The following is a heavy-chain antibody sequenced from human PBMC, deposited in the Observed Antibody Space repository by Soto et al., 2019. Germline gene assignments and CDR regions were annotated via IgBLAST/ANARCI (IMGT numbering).Heavy chain of an antibody. CDR3: ASSYIAAAGYFDY. J-gene: IGHJ4*02. D-gene: IGHD6-13*01. CDR1: GFTFSSYA. CDR2: ISYDGSNK. Sequence: QVQLVESGGGVVQPGRSLGLSCAASGFTFSSYAMHWVRQAPGKGLEWVAVISYDGSNKYYADSVKGRFTISRDNSKNTLYLQMNSLRAEDTAVYYCASSYIAAAGYFDYWGQGTLVTVSS. V-gene: IGHV3-30-3*01.